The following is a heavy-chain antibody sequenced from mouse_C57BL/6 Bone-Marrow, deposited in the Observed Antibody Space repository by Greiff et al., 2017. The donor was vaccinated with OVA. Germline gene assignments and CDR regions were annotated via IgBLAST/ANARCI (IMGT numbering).Heavy chain of an antibody. CDR1: GFSFNTYA. CDR3: VRHDVYRYFDF. CDR2: IRSKGNNYAT. Sequence: EVMLVESGGGLVQPKGSLKLSCAASGFSFNTYAMNWVRQAPGKGLEWVARIRSKGNNYATYYADSVKDRFTISRDDSKRMLYLQMNNFKTEDTAIYYCVRHDVYRYFDFWGTGTTVTVSS. V-gene: IGHV10-1*01. D-gene: IGHD2-3*01. J-gene: IGHJ1*03.